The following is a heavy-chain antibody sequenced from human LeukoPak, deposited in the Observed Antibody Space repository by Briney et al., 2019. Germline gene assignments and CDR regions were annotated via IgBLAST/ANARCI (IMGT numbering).Heavy chain of an antibody. CDR2: INPNSGGT. J-gene: IGHJ4*02. V-gene: IGHV1-2*02. CDR1: GYTFTGYY. Sequence: ASVKVSFKASGYTFTGYYMHWVRQAPGQGLEWMGWINPNSGGTNYAQKFQGRVTMTRDTSTSTAYMELNRLRSDDTAVYYCARDRDYGSGIFDYWGQGTLVTVSS. D-gene: IGHD3-10*01. CDR3: ARDRDYGSGIFDY.